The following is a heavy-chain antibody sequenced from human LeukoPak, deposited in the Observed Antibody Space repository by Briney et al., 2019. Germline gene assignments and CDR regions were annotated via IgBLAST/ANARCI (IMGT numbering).Heavy chain of an antibody. Sequence: SGTLSLTCAVSGGSISSSNWWSWVRPPPGKGLEWIGEIYHSGSTNYNPSLKSRVTISVDKSKNQFSLKLSSVTAADTAVYYCARHPVLMMSTIQGVFDYWGQGSLVTVSS. V-gene: IGHV4-4*02. J-gene: IGHJ4*01. CDR1: GGSISSSNW. D-gene: IGHD5/OR15-5a*01. CDR3: ARHPVLMMSTIQGVFDY. CDR2: IYHSGST.